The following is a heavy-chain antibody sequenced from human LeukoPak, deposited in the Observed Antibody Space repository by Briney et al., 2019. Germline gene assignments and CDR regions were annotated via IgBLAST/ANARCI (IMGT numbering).Heavy chain of an antibody. V-gene: IGHV3-23*01. CDR3: VKRPPVGANPRGPFDY. J-gene: IGHJ4*02. D-gene: IGHD1-26*01. CDR1: GFTFSNYA. CDR2: VSGSGRNT. Sequence: GGSLRLSCAGSGFTFSNYAMTWVRQAPGKGLEWVSSVSGSGRNTFYPDSVEGRFTISRDNSKNTVYLQMNSLRADDTAVYYWVKRPPVGANPRGPFDYRGQGTLVTVPP.